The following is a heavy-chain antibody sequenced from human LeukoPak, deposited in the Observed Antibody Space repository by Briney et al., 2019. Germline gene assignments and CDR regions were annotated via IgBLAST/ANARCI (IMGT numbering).Heavy chain of an antibody. Sequence: GGSLRLSCAASGFTFNGYAMNWVRQAPGKGLEWVSAISDSGDNTYYADSVKGRFTISRDSSKNTLYLQMNSLRAEDTAVYYCAKDQGGHCSSTSCYPIDYWGQGTLVTVSS. CDR1: GFTFNGYA. CDR3: AKDQGGHCSSTSCYPIDY. CDR2: ISDSGDNT. J-gene: IGHJ4*02. V-gene: IGHV3-23*01. D-gene: IGHD2-2*01.